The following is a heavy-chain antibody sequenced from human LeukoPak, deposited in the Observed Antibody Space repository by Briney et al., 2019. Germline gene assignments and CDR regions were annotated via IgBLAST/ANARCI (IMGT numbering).Heavy chain of an antibody. CDR3: ASGDFWSGYYTGFMPDP. Sequence: PGGSLRLSCAASGFTVSSNYMSWVRQAPGKGLEWVSVIYSGGSTYYADSVKGRFTISRDNSTNTLYLQMNSLRAEDTAVYYCASGDFWSGYYTGFMPDPWGQGTLVTVSS. V-gene: IGHV3-66*02. CDR2: IYSGGST. J-gene: IGHJ5*02. CDR1: GFTVSSNY. D-gene: IGHD3-3*01.